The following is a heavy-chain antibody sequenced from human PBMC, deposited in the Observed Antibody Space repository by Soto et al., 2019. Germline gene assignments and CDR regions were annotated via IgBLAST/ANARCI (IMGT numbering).Heavy chain of an antibody. D-gene: IGHD2-2*03. CDR3: AKMEGMDPWAYSFDY. CDR2: IYGGGNGP. CDR1: GFTFSDFA. V-gene: IGHV3-23*01. J-gene: IGHJ4*02. Sequence: EVQVLESGGGLVQPGGSLRLSCAATGFTFSDFAMSWVRQAPGKGLAWVSRIYGGGNGPHYADSVKGRVTISRDNSKNTLYLQMNSLRAEDTAVYYCAKMEGMDPWAYSFDYWGQGTRVTVSS.